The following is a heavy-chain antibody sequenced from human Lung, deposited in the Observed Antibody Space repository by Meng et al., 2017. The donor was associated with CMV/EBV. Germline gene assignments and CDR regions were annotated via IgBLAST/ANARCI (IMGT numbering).Heavy chain of an antibody. J-gene: IGHJ4*02. D-gene: IGHD2-15*01. Sequence: VHLRQSGPEVKKPGASVRVLCKASGYTFGSYGICWVRQAPGQGLEWMGWFVNYVDTYPAPKFQGRVTMTTDTHTNTAFMELRSLTSDDTAVYYCASGTPGRSYCDYWGQGTLVTVSS. CDR2: FVNYVDT. CDR1: GYTFGSYG. V-gene: IGHV1-18*01. CDR3: ASGTPGRSYCDY.